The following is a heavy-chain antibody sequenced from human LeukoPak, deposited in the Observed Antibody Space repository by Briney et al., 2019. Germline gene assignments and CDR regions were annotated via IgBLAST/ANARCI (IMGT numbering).Heavy chain of an antibody. V-gene: IGHV4-59*11. CDR1: GGSISSHY. D-gene: IGHD2/OR15-2a*01. CDR2: IYYSGST. J-gene: IGHJ4*02. Sequence: PSETLSLTCTVSGGSISSHYWSWIRQPPGKGLEWIGYIYYSGSTTYNPSLRSRVTISVDTSKNHFSLNLTSVTAADTAVYYCARGSGYYEAVDYWGQGTLVNVSS. CDR3: ARGSGYYEAVDY.